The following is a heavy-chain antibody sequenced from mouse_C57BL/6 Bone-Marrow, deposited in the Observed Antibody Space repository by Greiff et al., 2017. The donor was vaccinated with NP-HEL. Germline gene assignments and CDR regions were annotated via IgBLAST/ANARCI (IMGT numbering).Heavy chain of an antibody. CDR2: IYPGSGST. D-gene: IGHD1-1*01. J-gene: IGHJ1*03. Sequence: QVQLQQPGAELVKPGASVKMSCTASGYTFTSYWITWVKQRPGQGLEWIGDIYPGSGSTNYNEKFKSKATLTVDTSSSTAYMQLSSLTSEDSAVYYCARSYYYGSSYWYFDVWGTGTTVTVSS. CDR1: GYTFTSYW. CDR3: ARSYYYGSSYWYFDV. V-gene: IGHV1-55*01.